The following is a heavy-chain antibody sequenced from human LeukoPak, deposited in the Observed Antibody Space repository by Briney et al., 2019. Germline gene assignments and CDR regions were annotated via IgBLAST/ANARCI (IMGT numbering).Heavy chain of an antibody. V-gene: IGHV6-1*01. CDR2: TYYRSKWYN. CDR3: ARVGVGYCSSTSCSGPWFDP. D-gene: IGHD2-2*01. J-gene: IGHJ5*02. Sequence: SQTLSLTCAISGDSVSSNSAAWNWIRQSPSRGLEWLGRTYYRSKWYNDYAVSVKSRITINPDTSKNQFSLQLNSVTPEDTAVYYCARVGVGYCSSTSCSGPWFDPWGQGTLVTVSS. CDR1: GDSVSSNSAA.